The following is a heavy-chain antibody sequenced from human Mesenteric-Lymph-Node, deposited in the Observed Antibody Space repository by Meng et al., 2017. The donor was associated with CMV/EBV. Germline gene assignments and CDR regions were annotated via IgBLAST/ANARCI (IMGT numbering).Heavy chain of an antibody. Sequence: SETLSLTCTVSDGSISDYYWNWIRQPPGKGLEWIGFIYYSGSTNYNPSLKSRVAISLDTSKNQFSLRVSSVTAAGTAVYYCARGTGFSSRWRFDPWGQGTLVTVSS. V-gene: IGHV4-59*01. CDR2: IYYSGST. CDR1: DGSISDYY. D-gene: IGHD6-19*01. J-gene: IGHJ5*02. CDR3: ARGTGFSSRWRFDP.